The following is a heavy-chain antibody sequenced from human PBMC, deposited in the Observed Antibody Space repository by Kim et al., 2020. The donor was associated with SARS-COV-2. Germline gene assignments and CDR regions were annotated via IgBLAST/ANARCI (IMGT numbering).Heavy chain of an antibody. Sequence: NTKFSQQFQGRVTFTRDTSANTASMELSSLGSEDTAVYYCARDLLHTGFDYWGQGTLVAVSS. D-gene: IGHD2-8*02. CDR2: NT. J-gene: IGHJ4*02. V-gene: IGHV1-3*01. CDR3: ARDLLHTGFDY.